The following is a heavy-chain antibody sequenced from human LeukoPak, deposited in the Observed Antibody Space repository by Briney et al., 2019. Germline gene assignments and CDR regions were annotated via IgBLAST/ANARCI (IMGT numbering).Heavy chain of an antibody. D-gene: IGHD2-2*01. CDR2: INSDGSYT. J-gene: IGHJ4*02. CDR3: ARICSTTDCLISA. V-gene: IGHV3-74*01. CDR1: GFTFSSYG. Sequence: GGSLRLSCAASGFTFSSYGMSWVRQAPGKGLVWVSRINSDGSYTSYADFVKGRFTISRDNAKNTVYLQMSSLRAEDTAVYYCARICSTTDCLISAWGQGTLVTVSS.